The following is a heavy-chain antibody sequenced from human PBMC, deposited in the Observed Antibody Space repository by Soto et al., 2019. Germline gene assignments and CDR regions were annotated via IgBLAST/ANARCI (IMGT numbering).Heavy chain of an antibody. J-gene: IGHJ4*02. CDR2: ISGSGDRT. CDR3: VRERSGYSYADS. D-gene: IGHD5-18*01. V-gene: IGHV3-23*01. Sequence: EVQLLDSGGGLVQPGGSLRLSCAASGFTFSDYAMSWLRQPPGKGLEWVSAISGSGDRTYYADSVKGRFTISRDNSKNTLYLQMNSLRAEDSAVYYCVRERSGYSYADSRGQGTLVTVSS. CDR1: GFTFSDYA.